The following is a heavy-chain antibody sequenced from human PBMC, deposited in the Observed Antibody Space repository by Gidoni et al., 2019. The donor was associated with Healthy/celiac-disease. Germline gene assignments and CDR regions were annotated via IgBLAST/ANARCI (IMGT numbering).Heavy chain of an antibody. Sequence: QLQLQESGPGLVKPSETLSLTCTVSGGSISCSNYYWGWIRQPPGEGLEWIGSIYYSGSTYYNPSLKSRVTISVDPSKNQFSLKLSSVTAADTAVYYCARHTRIVVAGTSAFDIWGQGTMVTVSS. V-gene: IGHV4-39*01. CDR3: ARHTRIVVAGTSAFDI. D-gene: IGHD6-19*01. J-gene: IGHJ3*02. CDR1: GGSISCSNYY. CDR2: IYYSGST.